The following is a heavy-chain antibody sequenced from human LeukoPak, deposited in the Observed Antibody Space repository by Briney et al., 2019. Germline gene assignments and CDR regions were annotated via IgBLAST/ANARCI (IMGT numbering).Heavy chain of an antibody. J-gene: IGHJ4*02. CDR2: ISSSGSTI. D-gene: IGHD3-3*01. CDR1: GFTFSDYY. Sequence: GGSLRLSCAASGFTFSDYYMSWIRQAPGKGLEWVSYISSSGSTIYYADSVKGRFTISRDNAKNSLYLQMNSLRAEDTAVYYCAKVPVLRFLEWYLGYWGQGTLVTVSS. V-gene: IGHV3-11*01. CDR3: AKVPVLRFLEWYLGY.